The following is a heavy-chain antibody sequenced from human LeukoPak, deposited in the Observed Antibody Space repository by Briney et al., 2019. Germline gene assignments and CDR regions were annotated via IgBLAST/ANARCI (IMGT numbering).Heavy chain of an antibody. CDR3: ATETIGRHYDY. D-gene: IGHD1-14*01. V-gene: IGHV3-21*01. Sequence: GGSLRLSCAASGFTFSSCGFNWVRQAPGEGLEWVSSIGPTGTDRYYADSVRGRFTISRDNAKNSMYLQMDSLRDEDTAVYYCATETIGRHYDYWGQGTLLTVSS. CDR1: GFTFSSCG. CDR2: IGPTGTDR. J-gene: IGHJ4*02.